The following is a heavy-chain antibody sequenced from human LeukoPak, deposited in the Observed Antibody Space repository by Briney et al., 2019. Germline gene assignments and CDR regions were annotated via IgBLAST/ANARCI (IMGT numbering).Heavy chain of an antibody. Sequence: SQTLSLTCTASGGSVSSSNFYWAWIRQPPGKGLEWIGSIYYTGNTFYNPSLKSRGTLSIDTSKNQFSLKLTSVTAADTAVYYCASPSLMSGEPSYFDFWGQGTLVSVSA. J-gene: IGHJ4*02. CDR1: GGSVSSSNFY. D-gene: IGHD4-17*01. V-gene: IGHV4-39*07. CDR3: ASPSLMSGEPSYFDF. CDR2: IYYTGNT.